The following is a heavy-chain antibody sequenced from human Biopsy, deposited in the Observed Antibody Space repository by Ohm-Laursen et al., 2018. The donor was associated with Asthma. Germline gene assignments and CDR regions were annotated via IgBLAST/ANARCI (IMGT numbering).Heavy chain of an antibody. V-gene: IGHV3-30*18. J-gene: IGHJ4*02. CDR3: AKDVFPGWELRRGPDY. CDR2: ISNDGANK. Sequence: SLRLSCAASVLTFSSYDMVWVRLAPGKGLEWVALISNDGANKFYADSVQGRFTISRDNSRNTLHLQMNSLRAEDTAVYYCAKDVFPGWELRRGPDYWGQGTLVTVSS. CDR1: VLTFSSYD. D-gene: IGHD1-26*01.